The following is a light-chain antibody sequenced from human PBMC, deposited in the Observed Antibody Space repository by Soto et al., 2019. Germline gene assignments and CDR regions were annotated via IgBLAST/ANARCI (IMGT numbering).Light chain of an antibody. J-gene: IGKJ3*01. Sequence: EIVLTQSPAILSLSPGERATLSCRASQSVSSNYLAWYQQKPDQAPRLLIYGASSRATGIPDRFSGSGFGTECTLTISRLEPEYLAAYSCQQYGSSPFNLSPETKVDIK. CDR3: QQYGSSPFN. CDR2: GAS. CDR1: QSVSSNY. V-gene: IGKV3-20*01.